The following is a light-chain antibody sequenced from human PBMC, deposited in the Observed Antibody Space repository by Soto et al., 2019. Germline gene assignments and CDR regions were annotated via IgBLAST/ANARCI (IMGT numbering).Light chain of an antibody. CDR3: SSYTSSTTLGV. J-gene: IGLJ3*02. CDR2: EVS. CDR1: SSDVGSYRY. V-gene: IGLV2-14*01. Sequence: QSALTQPASVSGSPGQSITISCNGTSSDVGSYRYVSWYQQHAGKAPKLMIYEVSNRPSGVSNRFSGSKSGNTASLTISGLQAEDEADYYCSSYTSSTTLGVFGGGTKLTVL.